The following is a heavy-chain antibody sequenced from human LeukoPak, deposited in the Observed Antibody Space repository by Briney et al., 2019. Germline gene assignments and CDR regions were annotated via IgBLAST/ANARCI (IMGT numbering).Heavy chain of an antibody. J-gene: IGHJ3*02. V-gene: IGHV3-48*02. Sequence: GGSLRLSCAASGFIFTSYSMNWVRQAPGKGLEWVSYISSSSSSIYYADSVKGRFTISRDNAKNSLYLQMNSLRDEDTAVYYCAREPRESCAAFDIWGQGTMVTVSS. CDR1: GFIFTSYS. CDR2: ISSSSSSI. CDR3: AREPRESCAAFDI.